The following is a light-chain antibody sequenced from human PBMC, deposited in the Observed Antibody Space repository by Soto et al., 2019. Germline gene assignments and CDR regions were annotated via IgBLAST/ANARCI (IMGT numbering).Light chain of an antibody. V-gene: IGKV1-5*03. CDR2: KAS. CDR1: QSINSW. CDR3: QQYKAYPYT. Sequence: DIQMTQSPSTVSASIGDRVTITCRASQSINSWLAWYQQKPGKAPKFLINKASSLESGVPSRISGSGSGTEFTLTISSLQPDDFATYNCQQYKAYPYTFGQGTKLEIK. J-gene: IGKJ2*01.